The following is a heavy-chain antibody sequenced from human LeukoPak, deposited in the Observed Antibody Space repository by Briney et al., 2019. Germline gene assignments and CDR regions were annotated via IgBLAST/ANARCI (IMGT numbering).Heavy chain of an antibody. D-gene: IGHD2-21*01. CDR3: ARDSLPCGGDCSPPLDH. CDR2: INPSGGST. V-gene: IGHV1-46*01. Sequence: ASVKVSCKASGYTFTSYGISWVRQAPGQGLEWMGIINPSGGSTSYAQKFQGRVTMTRDTSTSTVYMELSSLRSEDTAVYYCARDSLPCGGDCSPPLDHWGQGTLVTVSS. J-gene: IGHJ4*02. CDR1: GYTFTSYG.